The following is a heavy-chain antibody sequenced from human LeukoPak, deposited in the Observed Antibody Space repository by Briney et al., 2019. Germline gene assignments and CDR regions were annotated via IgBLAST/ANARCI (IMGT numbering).Heavy chain of an antibody. CDR1: GXTFSSSS. Sequence: GGSLRLSCVASGXTFSSSSMNWVRQAPGKGLEWVSYISISSTTIYYADSVKGRFTISRDNAKNSLYLQMNSLRDEDTAVYYCARGLRYSSSWYNFDYWGQGTLVTVSS. CDR2: ISISSTTI. V-gene: IGHV3-48*02. J-gene: IGHJ4*02. CDR3: ARGLRYSSSWYNFDY. D-gene: IGHD6-13*01.